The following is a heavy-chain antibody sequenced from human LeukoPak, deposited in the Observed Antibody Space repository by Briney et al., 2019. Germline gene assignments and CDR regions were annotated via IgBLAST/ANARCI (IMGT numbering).Heavy chain of an antibody. J-gene: IGHJ4*02. CDR2: IHTSGES. D-gene: IGHD1-26*01. V-gene: IGHV4-4*09. Sequence: SETLSLTCTVSGASISNYYWIWIRQTPEKGLEWMGHIHTSGESRYYPSRESRLTISIDTSRNQLSLKLTSVTAADTAVYFRAGLGSYHDFWGQGALVTVSS. CDR1: GASISNYY. CDR3: AGLGSYHDF.